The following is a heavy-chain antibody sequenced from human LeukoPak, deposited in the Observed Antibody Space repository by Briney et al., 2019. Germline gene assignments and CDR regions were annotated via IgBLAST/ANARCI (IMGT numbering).Heavy chain of an antibody. CDR1: GFTFSSSW. J-gene: IGHJ4*02. Sequence: GGSLRLSCAASGFTFSSSWMTWVRQAPGKGLEWVANIKQDGSDKYYVDSVKGRFSISRDNVENSLFLQMSSLRADDSAVYYCPSRGYWGQGTLVTVSS. CDR3: PSRGY. CDR2: IKQDGSDK. V-gene: IGHV3-7*03.